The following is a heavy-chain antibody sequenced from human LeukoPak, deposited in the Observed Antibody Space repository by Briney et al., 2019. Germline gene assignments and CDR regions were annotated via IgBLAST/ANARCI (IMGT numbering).Heavy chain of an antibody. CDR3: ARAGKTTYYDFWSGYYTFDY. CDR2: ISSSSGTK. D-gene: IGHD3-3*01. CDR1: GFIFSNYN. Sequence: GGSLRLSCAASGFIFSNYNMNWVRQAPGKGLEWVSYISSSSGTKYYADSVKGRFTISRDNAKNTLYLQMNSLRAEDTAVYYCARAGKTTYYDFWSGYYTFDYWGQGTLVTVSS. J-gene: IGHJ4*02. V-gene: IGHV3-48*04.